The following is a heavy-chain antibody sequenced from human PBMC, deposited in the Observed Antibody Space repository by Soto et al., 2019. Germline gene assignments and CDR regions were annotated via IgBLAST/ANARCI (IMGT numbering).Heavy chain of an antibody. V-gene: IGHV4-4*02. J-gene: IGHJ6*02. D-gene: IGHD3-3*01. CDR2: IYHSGST. CDR3: ARWGTGFWSPRDYYCGMDV. CDR1: GGSISSSNW. Sequence: QVQLQESGPGLVKPSWTLSLTCAVSGGSISSSNWWRWVRQPPGKGLEWIGEIYHSGSTNYNPSRKSQVTISVDKSKNQFSLKLSSVTAADTAVYYGARWGTGFWSPRDYYCGMDVWGQGTTVTVSS.